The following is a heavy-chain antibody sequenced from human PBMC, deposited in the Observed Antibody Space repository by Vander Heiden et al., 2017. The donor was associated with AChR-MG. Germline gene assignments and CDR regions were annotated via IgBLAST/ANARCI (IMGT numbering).Heavy chain of an antibody. D-gene: IGHD3-22*01. CDR2: ISSSSSYI. CDR1: GFPFSSYS. J-gene: IGHJ4*02. V-gene: IGHV3-21*01. Sequence: EVQLVESGGGLVKPGGSLRLSCSAPGFPFSSYSMNWVRQAPGKGLEWVSSISSSSSYIYYADSVKGRFTISRDNAKNSLYLQMNSLRAEDTAVYYCAGGRDSSRPFDYWGQGTLVTVSS. CDR3: AGGRDSSRPFDY.